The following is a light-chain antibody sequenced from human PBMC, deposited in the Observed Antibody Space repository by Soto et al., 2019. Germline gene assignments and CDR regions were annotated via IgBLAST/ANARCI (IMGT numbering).Light chain of an antibody. V-gene: IGLV2-14*02. CDR3: SSYTSSSTLV. CDR2: EVS. J-gene: IGLJ1*01. Sequence: SVLTQPASVSGYPGQSITISCTGASSDVGSYNLVSCYQQHPGKAPKLMIYEVSNRPSGVSNRFSGSKSGNTASLTISGLQAEDEADYYCSSYTSSSTLVFGTGTKVTVL. CDR1: SSDVGSYNL.